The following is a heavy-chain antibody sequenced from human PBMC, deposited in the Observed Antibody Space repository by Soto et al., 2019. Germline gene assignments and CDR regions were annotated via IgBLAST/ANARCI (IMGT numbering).Heavy chain of an antibody. D-gene: IGHD5-12*01. J-gene: IGHJ4*02. CDR1: GGTFKNNG. CDR3: ARENGVAVATIPYYFDY. V-gene: IGHV1-69*13. CDR2: IIPVFGTT. Sequence: SVKVSCKAPGGTFKNNGISWVRQAPGQGLEWMGGIIPVFGTTNYAQKFQGRLTITADDFTSTVYMELSRLRYEDTAVYYCARENGVAVATIPYYFDYWGPGTLVTVSS.